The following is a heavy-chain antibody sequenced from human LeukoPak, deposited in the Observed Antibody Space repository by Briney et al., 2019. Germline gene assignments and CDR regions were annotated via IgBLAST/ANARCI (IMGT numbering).Heavy chain of an antibody. Sequence: SETLSLTCAVYGGSFSGYYWSWIRQPPGKGLEWIGEINHSGSTNYNPSLKSRVTISVDTSKNQFSLKLSSVTAADTAVYYCASPGQGHAFDIWGQGTMVTVSS. J-gene: IGHJ3*02. CDR2: INHSGST. V-gene: IGHV4-34*01. CDR3: ASPGQGHAFDI. CDR1: GGSFSGYY.